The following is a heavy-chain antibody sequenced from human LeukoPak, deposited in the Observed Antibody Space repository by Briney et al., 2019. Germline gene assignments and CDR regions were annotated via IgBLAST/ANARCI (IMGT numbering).Heavy chain of an antibody. CDR2: IKKDGSEK. CDR3: ARGGGGCSGGSCYIFYYYYYMDV. J-gene: IGHJ6*03. V-gene: IGHV3-7*01. CDR1: GFTFSGYW. D-gene: IGHD2-15*01. Sequence: GGSLRLSCAPSGFTFSGYWMTWVRQAPGKGLEWVANIKKDGSEKYYVDSVKGRFTISRDNAKNSLYLQMNSLRAEDTAVYYCARGGGGCSGGSCYIFYYYYYMDVWGKGTTVTISS.